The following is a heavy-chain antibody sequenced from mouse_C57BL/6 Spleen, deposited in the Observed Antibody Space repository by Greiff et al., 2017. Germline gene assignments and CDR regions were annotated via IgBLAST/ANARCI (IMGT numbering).Heavy chain of an antibody. Sequence: QVQLQQSGAELVKPGASVKISCKASGYAFSSYWMNWVKQRPGKGLEWIGQIYPGDGDTNYNGKFKGKATLTADKSSSTAYMQLSSLTSVDSAVCYCAKNGGDVRYGDYWGQGTTLTVSA. CDR1: GYAFSSYW. V-gene: IGHV1-80*01. CDR3: AKNGGDVRYGDY. CDR2: IYPGDGDT. J-gene: IGHJ2*01. D-gene: IGHD2-14*01.